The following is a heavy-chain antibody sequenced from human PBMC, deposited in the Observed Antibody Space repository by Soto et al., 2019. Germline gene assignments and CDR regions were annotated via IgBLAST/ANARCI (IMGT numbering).Heavy chain of an antibody. J-gene: IGHJ3*02. CDR1: GYTFTSYD. CDR2: MNPNSGNT. D-gene: IGHD3-3*01. CDR3: TRLTYYDFWSGSLLNAFDI. Sequence: ASVKVSCKASGYTFTSYDINWVRQATGQGLERMGWMNPNSGNTGYAQKFQGRVTMTRNTSISTAYMELSSLRSEDTAVYYCTRLTYYDFWSGSLLNAFDIWGQGTMVTVSS. V-gene: IGHV1-8*01.